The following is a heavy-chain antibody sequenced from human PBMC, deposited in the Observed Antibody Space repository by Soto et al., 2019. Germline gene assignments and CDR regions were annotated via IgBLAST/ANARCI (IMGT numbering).Heavy chain of an antibody. CDR1: GFSFSDSP. V-gene: IGHV3-73*01. CDR3: TRPPRREYSSSRKGFDI. CDR2: IRNKTNGYAT. Sequence: EVQLVESGGGLVQPGGSLKLSCAASGFSFSDSPMHWVRQASGKGLEWVGRIRNKTNGYATAYAASVKGRFTISRDESKNTAYLQMNSLKTEDTAVYYCTRPPRREYSSSRKGFDIWGQGTMVTVSS. D-gene: IGHD6-13*01. J-gene: IGHJ3*02.